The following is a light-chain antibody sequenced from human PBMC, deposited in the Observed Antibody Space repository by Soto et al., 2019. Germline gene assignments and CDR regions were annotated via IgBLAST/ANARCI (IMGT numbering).Light chain of an antibody. CDR1: QSVSSSY. CDR2: GAS. J-gene: IGKJ2*01. CDR3: QQYGNSPRT. Sequence: EIVLTQSPGTLSLSPGERATLSCRASQSVSSSYLAWYQQKPGQAPRLLIYGASSRATGIPDRFSGSGSGTDFTLTISRLEPEEFGEYYFQQYGNSPRTFGQGTKLEIK. V-gene: IGKV3-20*01.